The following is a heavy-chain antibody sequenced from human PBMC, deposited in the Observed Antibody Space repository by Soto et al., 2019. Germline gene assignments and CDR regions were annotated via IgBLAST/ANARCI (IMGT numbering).Heavy chain of an antibody. Sequence: QVQLVQSGAEVKKPGASVKVSCKASGYTFTGYYMHWVRQAPGQGLEWMGWINPIFGTANYAQKFQGRVTITADESTSTAYMELSSLRSEDTAVYYCAIYCSSTSCFPYYYYGMDVWGQGTTVTVSS. J-gene: IGHJ6*02. V-gene: IGHV1-69*01. D-gene: IGHD2-2*01. CDR2: INPIFGTA. CDR1: GYTFTGYY. CDR3: AIYCSSTSCFPYYYYGMDV.